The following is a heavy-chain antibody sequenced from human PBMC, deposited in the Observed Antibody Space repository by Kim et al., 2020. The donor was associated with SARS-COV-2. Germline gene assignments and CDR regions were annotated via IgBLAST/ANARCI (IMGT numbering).Heavy chain of an antibody. CDR1: GGTFSSYA. CDR3: ARGLILVSSNYYGMDV. CDR2: IIPIFGTA. Sequence: SVKVSCKASGGTFSSYAISWVRQAPGQGLEWMGGIIPIFGTANYAQKFQGRVTITADESTSTAYMELSSLRSEDTAVYYCARGLILVSSNYYGMDVWGQGTTVTVSS. D-gene: IGHD2-8*01. V-gene: IGHV1-69*13. J-gene: IGHJ6*02.